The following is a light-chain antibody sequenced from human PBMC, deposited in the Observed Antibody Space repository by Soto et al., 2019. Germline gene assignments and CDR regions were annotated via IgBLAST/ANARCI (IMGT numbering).Light chain of an antibody. CDR2: GAS. CDR1: QSVSSSY. Sequence: EIVLTQSPGTLSLSPGERATLSCRASQSVSSSYLDWYQQKPGQAPRLLIYGASSRATGIQDRFSGSGAGTYFTLTIGCLEPGDFAVYCCQPHCRFGPGTNVDIK. J-gene: IGKJ3*01. V-gene: IGKV3-20*01. CDR3: QPHCR.